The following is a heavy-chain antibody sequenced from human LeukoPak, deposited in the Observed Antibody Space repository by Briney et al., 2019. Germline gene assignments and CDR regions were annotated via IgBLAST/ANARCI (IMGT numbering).Heavy chain of an antibody. CDR1: GYTFTGYY. CDR3: ARAKGPAAILYYFDY. J-gene: IGHJ4*02. D-gene: IGHD2-2*02. V-gene: IGHV1-2*02. CDR2: INPNSGGT. Sequence: ASVKVSCKASGYTFTGYYMHWVRQAPGQGLEWMGWINPNSGGTNYAQKFQGRVTMTRDTSISTAYMELSRLRSDDTAVYYCARAKGPAAILYYFDYWGQGTLVTVSS.